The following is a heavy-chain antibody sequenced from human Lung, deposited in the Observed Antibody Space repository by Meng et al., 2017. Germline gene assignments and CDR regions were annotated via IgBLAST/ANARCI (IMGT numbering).Heavy chain of an antibody. D-gene: IGHD6-13*01. V-gene: IGHV3-15*01. CDR3: ATGAAAADH. CDR2: IKSNSDGGTT. J-gene: IGHJ4*02. CDR1: GCSFTDAW. Sequence: EVQLVESGGGLVKPGGSLRLSCVASGCSFTDAWMSWVRQAPGKGLEWVGRIKSNSDGGTTDYAAPVKGRFTISRDDSKNTLYLQMNSLITEDTAVYFCATGAAAADHWGQGTLVTVSS.